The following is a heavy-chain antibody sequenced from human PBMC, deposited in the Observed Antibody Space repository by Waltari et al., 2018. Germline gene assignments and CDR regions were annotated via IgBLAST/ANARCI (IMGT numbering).Heavy chain of an antibody. CDR2: IYSGGST. V-gene: IGHV3-53*01. D-gene: IGHD5-12*01. CDR3: ARDPPGMATIGS. CDR1: GLTVGNNY. Sequence: AQLVESGGGSIHPGGSLRLSCAVSGLTVGNNYVSWVRQSPGKGLEWVSVIYSGGSTNYADSVRGRFTISRDNSKNTLFLEMNSLTAEYTAVYYCARDPPGMATIGSWGQGTLVTVSS. J-gene: IGHJ5*02.